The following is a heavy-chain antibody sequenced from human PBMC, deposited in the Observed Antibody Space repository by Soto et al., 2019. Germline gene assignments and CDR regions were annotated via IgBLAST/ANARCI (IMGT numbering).Heavy chain of an antibody. CDR1: GFTFSSYA. Sequence: SLRLSCAASGFTFSSYAMHWVRQAPGKGLEWVAVISYDGSNKYYADSVKGRFTISRNNSKNTLYLQMNSLRAEDTAVYYCARESAVAGTRWFDPWGQGTLVTVSS. CDR3: ARESAVAGTRWFDP. CDR2: ISYDGSNK. J-gene: IGHJ5*02. D-gene: IGHD6-19*01. V-gene: IGHV3-30-3*01.